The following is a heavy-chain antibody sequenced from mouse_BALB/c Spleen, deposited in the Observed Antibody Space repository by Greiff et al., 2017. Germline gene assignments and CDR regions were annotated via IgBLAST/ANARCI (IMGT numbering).Heavy chain of an antibody. CDR3: AREGNFDY. V-gene: IGHV1-7*01. Sequence: VKLVESGAELAKPGASVKMSCKASGYTFTSYWMHWVKQRPGQGLEWIGYINPSTGYTEYNQKFKDKATLTADKSSSTAYMQLSSLTSEDSAVYYCAREGNFDYWGQGTTLTVSS. CDR1: GYTFTSYW. J-gene: IGHJ2*01. CDR2: INPSTGYT.